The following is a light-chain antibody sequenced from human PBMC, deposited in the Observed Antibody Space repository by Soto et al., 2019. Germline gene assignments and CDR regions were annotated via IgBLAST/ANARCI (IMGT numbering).Light chain of an antibody. CDR1: SSDVGSYNL. Sequence: QSVLTQPASVSASPGQSITIPCTGTSSDVGSYNLVSWFQQHQGIVPKLLIYEGTKRPSGLSDRFSGSKSGTTASLTISGLQAEDEAQYYCYSYAGENLYVFGTGTRSPS. CDR2: EGT. J-gene: IGLJ1*01. CDR3: YSYAGENLYV. V-gene: IGLV2-23*01.